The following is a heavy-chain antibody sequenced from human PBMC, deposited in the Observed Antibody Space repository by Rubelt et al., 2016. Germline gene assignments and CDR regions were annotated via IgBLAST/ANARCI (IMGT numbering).Heavy chain of an antibody. Sequence: QVQLQQWGAGLLKPSETLSLTCAVYGGSFSGYYWSWIRQPPGKGLEWIGEINHRGSTNYNPSPQCRVPISGDTSNNQFSRELSSVTAADTAVYYCARQQDSGSHYRIDAFDLWGQGTVVTVSS. CDR1: GGSFSGYY. CDR2: INHRGST. J-gene: IGHJ3*01. V-gene: IGHV4-34*01. CDR3: ARQQDSGSHYRIDAFDL. D-gene: IGHD1-26*01.